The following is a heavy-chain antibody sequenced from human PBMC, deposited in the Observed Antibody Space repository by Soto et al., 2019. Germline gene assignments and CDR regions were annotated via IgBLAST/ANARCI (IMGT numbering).Heavy chain of an antibody. D-gene: IGHD3-22*01. CDR3: ARDPLYYYDSSGYYPYYYYGMDV. Sequence: PGGFLILSCAFAGITFSRYAMHWVRQAPGKGLEWVAVISYDGSNKYYADSVKGRFTISRDNSKNTLYLQMNSLRAEDTAVYYCARDPLYYYDSSGYYPYYYYGMDVWGQGTTVTVSS. J-gene: IGHJ6*02. V-gene: IGHV3-30-3*01. CDR2: ISYDGSNK. CDR1: GITFSRYA.